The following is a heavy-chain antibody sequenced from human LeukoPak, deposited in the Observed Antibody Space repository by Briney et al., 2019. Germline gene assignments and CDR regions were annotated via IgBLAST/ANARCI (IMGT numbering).Heavy chain of an antibody. J-gene: IGHJ4*02. Sequence: GTSLRLSCAASGFTFSSYSMNWVRQAPGKGLEWVSAISGSGGSTYYADSVKGRFTISRDNSKNTLYLQMNSLRAEDTAVYYCAKEFGLLYGGTVLWGQGTLVTVSS. V-gene: IGHV3-23*01. CDR1: GFTFSSYS. CDR2: ISGSGGST. CDR3: AKEFGLLYGGTVL. D-gene: IGHD3-3*01.